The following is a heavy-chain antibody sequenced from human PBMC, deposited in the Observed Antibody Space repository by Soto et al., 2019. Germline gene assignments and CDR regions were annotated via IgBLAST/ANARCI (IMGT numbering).Heavy chain of an antibody. CDR1: GYTFTSYG. D-gene: IGHD5-18*01. J-gene: IGHJ6*02. Sequence: ASVKVSCKASGYTFTSYGISWVRQAPGQGLEWMGWISAYNGNTNYAQKLQGRVTMTTDTSTSTAYMELRSLRSDDTAVYYCARESDTAMVQVYYGMDVWGQGTTVTVSS. CDR2: ISAYNGNT. CDR3: ARESDTAMVQVYYGMDV. V-gene: IGHV1-18*01.